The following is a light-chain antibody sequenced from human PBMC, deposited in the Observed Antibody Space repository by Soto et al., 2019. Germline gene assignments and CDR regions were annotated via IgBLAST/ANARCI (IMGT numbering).Light chain of an antibody. CDR3: GTDHGSGNNFVWV. CDR1: SGYSDYK. CDR2: VGTGGIVG. J-gene: IGLJ2*01. V-gene: IGLV9-49*01. Sequence: QSVLTQPPSASASLGASVTLTCTLTSGYSDYKVDWYQQRPGKGPRFVMRVGTGGIVGSKGEGIPDRFSVLGSGLNRYLTIKNIQEEDESDYHCGTDHGSGNNFVWVFGGGTKVTVL.